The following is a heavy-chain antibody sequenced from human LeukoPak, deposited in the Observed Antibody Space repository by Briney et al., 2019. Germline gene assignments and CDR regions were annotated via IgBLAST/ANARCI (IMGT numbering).Heavy chain of an antibody. CDR2: IFYSGSP. J-gene: IGHJ4*02. D-gene: IGHD5-18*01. CDR3: ARGALDTKTRFDY. V-gene: IGHV4-59*01. Sequence: SETLSLTCTVSGVSISSYYWSWIRQPPGEGLEWIGNIFYSGSPNYKSSLKSRVTTSFDTSKNQFSLRLSSLTAADTAVYYCARGALDTKTRFDYWGQGTLVTVSS. CDR1: GVSISSYY.